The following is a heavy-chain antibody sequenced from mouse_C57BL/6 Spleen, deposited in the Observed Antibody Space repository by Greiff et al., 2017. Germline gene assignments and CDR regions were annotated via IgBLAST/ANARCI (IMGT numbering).Heavy chain of an antibody. V-gene: IGHV1-80*01. CDR3: ARERITKVVDAMDY. Sequence: QVQLQQSGAELVKPGASVKISCKASGYAFSSYWMNWVKQRPGKGLEWIGQIYPGDGDTNYNGKFKGKATLTADKSSSTAYMPLSSLTSEDSAVYFCARERITKVVDAMDYWGQGTSVTVSS. D-gene: IGHD1-1*01. CDR1: GYAFSSYW. J-gene: IGHJ4*01. CDR2: IYPGDGDT.